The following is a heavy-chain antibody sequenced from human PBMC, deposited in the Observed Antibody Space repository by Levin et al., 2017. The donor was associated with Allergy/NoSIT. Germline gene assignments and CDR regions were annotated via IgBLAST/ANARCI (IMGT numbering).Heavy chain of an antibody. V-gene: IGHV3-48*02. CDR3: AFPLYYGSGSYSWEIDAFDI. CDR1: GFTFSSYS. CDR2: ISSSSSTI. Sequence: PGGSLRLSCAASGFTFSSYSMNWVRQAPGKGLEWVSYISSSSSTIYYADSVKGRFTISRDNAKNSLYLQMNSLRDEDTAVYYCAFPLYYGSGSYSWEIDAFDIWGQGTMVTVSS. D-gene: IGHD3-10*01. J-gene: IGHJ3*02.